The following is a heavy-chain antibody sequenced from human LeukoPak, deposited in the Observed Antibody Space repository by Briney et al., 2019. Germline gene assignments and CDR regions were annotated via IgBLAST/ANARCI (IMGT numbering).Heavy chain of an antibody. D-gene: IGHD6-13*01. J-gene: IGHJ3*01. V-gene: IGHV4-4*02. CDR3: ARVRVAAGGNAFDV. CDR1: GGSISSGHW. CDR2: IYHSGST. Sequence: PSETLSLTCGVSGGSISSGHWWSWVRQTPGKGLEWVGEIYHSGSTNYNPSLKSRVTISVDKSKSQFSLNLNSVTAADTAVYYCARVRVAAGGNAFDVWGQWTMVTVSA.